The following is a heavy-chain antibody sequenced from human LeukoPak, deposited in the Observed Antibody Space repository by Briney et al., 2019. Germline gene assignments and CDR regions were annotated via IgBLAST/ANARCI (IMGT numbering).Heavy chain of an antibody. D-gene: IGHD6-6*01. Sequence: GRSLRLSCAASGFTFSSYAMHWVRQAPGKGLEGVAVISYDGSNKYYADSVKGRFTISRDNSKNTLYLQMNSLRAEDTAVYYCAKRAARLSARPNAKEYYFDYWGQGTLVTVSS. CDR2: ISYDGSNK. J-gene: IGHJ4*02. V-gene: IGHV3-30-3*02. CDR3: AKRAARLSARPNAKEYYFDY. CDR1: GFTFSSYA.